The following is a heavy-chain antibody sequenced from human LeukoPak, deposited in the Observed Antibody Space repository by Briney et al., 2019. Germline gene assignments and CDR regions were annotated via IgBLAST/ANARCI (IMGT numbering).Heavy chain of an antibody. CDR2: IYYSGST. CDR3: ARDRLLLWFGEFGYFDY. CDR1: GGSISSSSYY. V-gene: IGHV4-39*07. Sequence: SETLSLTCTVSGGSISSSSYYWGRIRQPPGKGLEWIGSIYYSGSTYYNPSLKSRVTIPVDTSKNQFSLKLSSVTAADTAVYYCARDRLLLWFGEFGYFDYWGQGTLVTVSS. D-gene: IGHD3-10*01. J-gene: IGHJ4*02.